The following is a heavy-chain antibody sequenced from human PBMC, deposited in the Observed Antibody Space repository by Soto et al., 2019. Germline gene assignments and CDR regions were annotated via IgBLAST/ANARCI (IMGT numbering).Heavy chain of an antibody. V-gene: IGHV3-23*01. CDR3: ENDCSGGSCQLDAFNI. D-gene: IGHD2-15*01. CDR2: ISGSGGST. J-gene: IGHJ3*02. CDR1: GFTFSSYA. Sequence: EVQLLESGGGLVQPGGSLRLSCAASGFTFSSYAMSWVRQAPGKGLEWVAAISGSGGSTYYADSVKGRFTISRDNSKNTLYLQMNSLRAEDKAVYCCENDCSGGSCQLDAFNIWGQGTMVTVSS.